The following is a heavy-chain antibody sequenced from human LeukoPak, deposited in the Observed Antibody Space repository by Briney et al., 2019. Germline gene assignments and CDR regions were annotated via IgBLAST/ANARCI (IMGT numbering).Heavy chain of an antibody. Sequence: ASVKVSCKASGYTFTGYYMHWVRQAPGQGLEWMGWINPNSGGTNYAQKFQGRVTMTRDTSISTAYMELSRLRSDDMAVYYCARDRTRTGYSSGWYHDYWGRGTLVTVSS. D-gene: IGHD6-19*01. J-gene: IGHJ4*02. V-gene: IGHV1-2*02. CDR2: INPNSGGT. CDR3: ARDRTRTGYSSGWYHDY. CDR1: GYTFTGYY.